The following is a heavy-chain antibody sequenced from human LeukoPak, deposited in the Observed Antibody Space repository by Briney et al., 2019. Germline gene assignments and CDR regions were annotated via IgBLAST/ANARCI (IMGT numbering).Heavy chain of an antibody. CDR2: IYYTGST. J-gene: IGHJ3*02. D-gene: IGHD2/OR15-2a*01. CDR3: ARVWSENFYEDRGAFDI. Sequence: LRLSCAASGFTFSSYGMHWVRQPPGKGLEWIGSIYYTGSTYYNPSLKSRVTISVDTSKNQFSLKLSSVTAADTAVYYCARVWSENFYEDRGAFDIWGQGTMVTVSS. CDR1: GFTFSSYG. V-gene: IGHV4-39*07.